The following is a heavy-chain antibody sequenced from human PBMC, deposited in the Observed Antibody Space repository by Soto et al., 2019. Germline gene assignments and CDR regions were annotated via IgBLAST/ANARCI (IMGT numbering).Heavy chain of an antibody. CDR2: IWYDGSNK. D-gene: IGHD3-10*01. V-gene: IGHV3-33*01. CDR1: GFTFSSYG. J-gene: IGHJ6*02. CDR3: ARERGEYGVATEDHYYGMDI. Sequence: QVQLVESGGGVVQPGRSLRLSCAASGFTFSSYGMSWVRQAPGKGLEWVAVIWYDGSNKYYADSVKGRFTISIDNSKNTLYLQMNSLRAEDTAVYYCARERGEYGVATEDHYYGMDIWGQGTTVTVSS.